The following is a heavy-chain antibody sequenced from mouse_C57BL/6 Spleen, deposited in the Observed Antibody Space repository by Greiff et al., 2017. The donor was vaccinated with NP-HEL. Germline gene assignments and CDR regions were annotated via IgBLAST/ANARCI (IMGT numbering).Heavy chain of an antibody. CDR3: TRLIYFAMDY. Sequence: VQLQQSGAELVRPGASVKLSCTASGFNIKDDYMHWVKQRPELGLEWIGWIDPENGDTEYASKFQGKATITADTSSNTAYLQLSSLTSEDTAVYYCTRLIYFAMDYWGQGTSVTVSS. D-gene: IGHD1-1*01. CDR2: IDPENGDT. V-gene: IGHV14-4*01. CDR1: GFNIKDDY. J-gene: IGHJ4*01.